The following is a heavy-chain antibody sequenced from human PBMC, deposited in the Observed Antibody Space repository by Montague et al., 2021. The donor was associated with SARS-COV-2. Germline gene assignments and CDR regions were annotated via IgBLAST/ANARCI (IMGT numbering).Heavy chain of an antibody. Sequence: TLSLTCTVSGGSISSGDYYWSWIRQHPGKGLEWIGYIHYSGSTYYNPSLKSQVTISVDTSTNHFSLKLSSVTAADTAVYYCARASRDGGYCSNTAFLHFDYWGQGTLVTVSS. J-gene: IGHJ4*02. CDR2: IHYSGST. CDR1: GGSISSGDYY. D-gene: IGHD2-2*01. CDR3: ARASRDGGYCSNTAFLHFDY. V-gene: IGHV4-31*01.